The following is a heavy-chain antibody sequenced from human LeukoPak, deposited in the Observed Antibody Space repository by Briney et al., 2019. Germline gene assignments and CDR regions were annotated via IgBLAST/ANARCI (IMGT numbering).Heavy chain of an antibody. V-gene: IGHV3-23*01. Sequence: GGSLRLSCAASGFTFSNYAMSWVRQAPGKGLGWVSVISGSGATTDHADSVMGRFTISRDNSKNTLYLQLDSLRADDTAVYFCAKGLWGAYYYGMDVWGQGTTVTVSS. D-gene: IGHD3-16*01. CDR2: ISGSGATT. J-gene: IGHJ6*02. CDR3: AKGLWGAYYYGMDV. CDR1: GFTFSNYA.